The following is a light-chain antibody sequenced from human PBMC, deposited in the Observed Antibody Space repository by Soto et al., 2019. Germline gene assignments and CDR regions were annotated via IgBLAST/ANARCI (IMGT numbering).Light chain of an antibody. Sequence: DIQMTQSPSSLSASVGNRVTITCRASQSISTYLNWYQKKPGKAPNLLIYDASRLQSGVPSRFSGSGGGTDFTLSISSVQPEDSATYYCQQYDSYGTFGGGTKVDIK. CDR3: QQYDSYGT. CDR1: QSISTY. CDR2: DAS. J-gene: IGKJ4*01. V-gene: IGKV1-39*01.